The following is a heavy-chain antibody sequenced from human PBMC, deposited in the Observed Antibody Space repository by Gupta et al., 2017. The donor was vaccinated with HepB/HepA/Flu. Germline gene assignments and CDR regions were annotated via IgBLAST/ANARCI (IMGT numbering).Heavy chain of an antibody. J-gene: IGHJ6*03. CDR1: GFTISGTA. D-gene: IGHD3-3*02. Sequence: EVPLLESGGGLVQPRGSLRLSCAASGFTISGTAMSWVRQAPGKGLEWVSGIGSDFSAHYADSVRGRFTISRDNSKNTVYLQMNSLRAEDTAVYYCVKDLHFWSAMDVWGKGTTVTVSS. V-gene: IGHV3-23*01. CDR2: IGSDFSA. CDR3: VKDLHFWSAMDV.